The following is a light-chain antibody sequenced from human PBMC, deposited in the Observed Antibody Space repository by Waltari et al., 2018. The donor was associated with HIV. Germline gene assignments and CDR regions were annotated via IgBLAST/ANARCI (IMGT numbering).Light chain of an antibody. CDR3: QQYYSVPWT. J-gene: IGKJ1*01. Sequence: DIVMTQSPDSLAVSLGERATFNCKSSQSVLYSSNNNNYLAWYQQKPGQPPKLLFYWASARESGVPDRFSGSGSETDFTLNISGLQAEDVAVYYCQQYYSVPWTFGQGTKVEIK. CDR2: WAS. CDR1: QSVLYSSNNNNY. V-gene: IGKV4-1*01.